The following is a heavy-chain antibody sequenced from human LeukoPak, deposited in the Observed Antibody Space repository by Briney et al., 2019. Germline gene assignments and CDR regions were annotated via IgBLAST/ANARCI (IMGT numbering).Heavy chain of an antibody. CDR2: ICYSGST. CDR1: GGSISSYY. Sequence: PSETLSLTCTVSGGSISSYYWSWIRQPPGKGLEWIGYICYSGSTNYNPSLKSRVTISVDTSKNQFSLKLSSVTAADTAVYYCARGYSSGWWENYYYYGMDVWGQGTTVTVSS. CDR3: ARGYSSGWWENYYYYGMDV. D-gene: IGHD6-19*01. J-gene: IGHJ6*02. V-gene: IGHV4-59*01.